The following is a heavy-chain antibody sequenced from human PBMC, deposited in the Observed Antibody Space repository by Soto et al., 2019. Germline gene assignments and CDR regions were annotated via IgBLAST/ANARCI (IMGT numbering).Heavy chain of an antibody. D-gene: IGHD3-22*01. V-gene: IGHV4-30-4*01. Sequence: SETLSLTCTVSGDSIRSGNHYWSWIRQPPGKGLEWIGYIYYSGSTYYNPSLKSRVTISVDTSKNQFSLKLSSVTAADTAVYYCARENYDSSGYYSPYWGQGTLVTVSS. CDR2: IYYSGST. CDR3: ARENYDSSGYYSPY. J-gene: IGHJ4*02. CDR1: GDSIRSGNHY.